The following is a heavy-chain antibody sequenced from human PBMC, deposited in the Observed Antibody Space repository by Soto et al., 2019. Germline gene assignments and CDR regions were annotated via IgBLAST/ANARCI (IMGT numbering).Heavy chain of an antibody. CDR3: ARHLGYDSSGYYVY. V-gene: IGHV4-39*01. Sequence: TSETLSLTCTVSGGSISSSSYYWGWIRQPPGKGLEWIGSIYYSGSTYYNPSLKSRVTISVDTSKNQFSLKLSSVTAADTAVYYCARHLGYDSSGYYVYWGQGTLVTVSS. D-gene: IGHD3-22*01. CDR1: GGSISSSSYY. CDR2: IYYSGST. J-gene: IGHJ4*02.